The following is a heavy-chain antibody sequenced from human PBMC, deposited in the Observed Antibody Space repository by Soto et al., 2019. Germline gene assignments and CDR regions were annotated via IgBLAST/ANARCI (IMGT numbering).Heavy chain of an antibody. D-gene: IGHD3-3*01. J-gene: IGHJ5*02. CDR1: GYTFKSFY. V-gene: IGHV1-46*02. Sequence: QVQLVQSRAEVKKPGASVKVSCTASGYTFKSFYMHWVRQAPGQGLEWIGMINPTDGSVSFAQKFQDRVTLTTDRPTSTVYMELSSLTREDTAVYFCARDFGRHGAVDTTGWFDPWGQGTLVTVSS. CDR2: INPTDGSV. CDR3: ARDFGRHGAVDTTGWFDP.